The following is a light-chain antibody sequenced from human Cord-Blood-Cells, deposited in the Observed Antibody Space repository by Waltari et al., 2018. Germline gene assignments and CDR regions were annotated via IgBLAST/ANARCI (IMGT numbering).Light chain of an antibody. J-gene: IGLJ3*02. CDR1: ISDGGGYNY. Sequence: QSALTQPASVSGSPGQSITISCTGTISDGGGYNYVSWYQQHPGKAPKLMIYDVSNRPSGVSNRFSCSKSGNTASLTISGLQAEDEADYYCSSYTSSSTWVFGGGTKLTVL. CDR2: DVS. V-gene: IGLV2-14*03. CDR3: SSYTSSSTWV.